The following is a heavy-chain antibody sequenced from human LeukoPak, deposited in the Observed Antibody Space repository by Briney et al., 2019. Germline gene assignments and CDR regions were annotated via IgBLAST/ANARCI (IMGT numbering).Heavy chain of an antibody. J-gene: IGHJ4*02. V-gene: IGHV1-69*05. CDR3: AREDYNPRGYFDY. D-gene: IGHD4-11*01. CDR1: GGTFRNYA. CDR2: IIPIFGKA. Sequence: GASVKVSCKASGGTFRNYAISWVRQAPGQGLEWMGGIIPIFGKANYAQKFQGRVTMTRNTSISTAYMELSSLRPEDTAVYYCAREDYNPRGYFDYWGQGTLVTVSS.